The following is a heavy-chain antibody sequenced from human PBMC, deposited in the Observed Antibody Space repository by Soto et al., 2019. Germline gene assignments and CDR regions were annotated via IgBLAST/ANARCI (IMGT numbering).Heavy chain of an antibody. Sequence: KPSETLSLTCAVSGDSISSSNWWAWVRQPPGKGLEWIGDIYQTGITNSNPSLKSRVTMSIDNSKNQFSLKLTSVTAADLAVYYCARYSASGLYSCFALDVWGQGTTVTVSS. V-gene: IGHV4-4*02. CDR3: ARYSASGLYSCFALDV. CDR1: GDSISSSNW. J-gene: IGHJ6*02. D-gene: IGHD2-2*01. CDR2: IYQTGIT.